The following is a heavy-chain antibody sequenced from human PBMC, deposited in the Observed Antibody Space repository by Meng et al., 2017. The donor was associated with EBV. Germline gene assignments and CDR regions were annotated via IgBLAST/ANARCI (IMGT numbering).Heavy chain of an antibody. CDR1: GGTFSSYA. CDR3: ARAEIAAAGRLDY. V-gene: IGHV1-69*06. CDR2: IIPIFGTA. D-gene: IGHD6-13*01. Sequence: GQLVQSGAEVKKPGSSVKVYLYASGGTFSSYAISWVRQAPGQGLEWMGGIIPIFGTANYAQKFQGRVTITADKSTSTAYMELSSLRSEDTAVYYCARAEIAAAGRLDYWGQGTLVTVSS. J-gene: IGHJ4*02.